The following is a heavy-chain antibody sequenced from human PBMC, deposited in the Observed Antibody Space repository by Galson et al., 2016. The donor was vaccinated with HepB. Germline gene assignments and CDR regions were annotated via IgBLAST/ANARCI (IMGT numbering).Heavy chain of an antibody. J-gene: IGHJ4*02. CDR1: GFTFSSSA. V-gene: IGHV3-48*02. Sequence: SLRLSCAASGFTFSSSAMNWVRQAPGKGLEWLSHISGGSSTIYYADSVKGRFTVSRDNAKNSLYLQMNSLRDDDTAVYYCGGYNDYKAYDYWGQGTLVTVSS. D-gene: IGHD5-24*01. CDR2: ISGGSSTI. CDR3: GGYNDYKAYDY.